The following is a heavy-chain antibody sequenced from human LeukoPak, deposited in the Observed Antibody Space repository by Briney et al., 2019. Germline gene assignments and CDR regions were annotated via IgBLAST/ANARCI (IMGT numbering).Heavy chain of an antibody. J-gene: IGHJ6*03. Sequence: GGSLRLSCAVSGFTFTNYWMAWVRQAPGEGLEWVAHIDQHGTQKEYVDSVKGRFTISRDNAKNSLYLQMNSLRAEDTAVYYCARFADYYYMDVWGKGTTVTVSS. CDR1: GFTFTNYW. V-gene: IGHV3-7*02. CDR2: IDQHGTQK. CDR3: ARFADYYYMDV.